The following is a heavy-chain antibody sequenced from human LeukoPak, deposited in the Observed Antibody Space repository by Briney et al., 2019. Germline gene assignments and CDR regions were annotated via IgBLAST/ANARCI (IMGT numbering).Heavy chain of an antibody. D-gene: IGHD3-22*01. CDR2: INPNSGGT. CDR1: GYTFTGYY. Sequence: ASVKVSCKASGYTFTGYYMHWVRQAPGQGLEWMGWINPNSGGTNYAQKFQGRVTMTRDTSISTAYMELSRLRSDDTAVYYCAREDSSALCAFDIWGQGTMVTVSS. CDR3: AREDSSALCAFDI. J-gene: IGHJ3*02. V-gene: IGHV1-2*02.